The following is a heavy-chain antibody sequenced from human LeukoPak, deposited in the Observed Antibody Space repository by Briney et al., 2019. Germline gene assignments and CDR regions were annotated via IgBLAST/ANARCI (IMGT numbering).Heavy chain of an antibody. CDR2: IYYSGST. D-gene: IGHD3-10*01. CDR3: ARVPSPGSGTYHPYFDF. J-gene: IGHJ4*02. CDR1: GGSISGFF. Sequence: PSETLSLTCTVSGGSISGFFWSWIRQPPGEGLDWIGQIYYSGSTIYNPSLKSRVTISVDTSKNQFSLKLTSVTAADTAVYYCARVPSPGSGTYHPYFDFWGQGALVTVSS. V-gene: IGHV4-59*01.